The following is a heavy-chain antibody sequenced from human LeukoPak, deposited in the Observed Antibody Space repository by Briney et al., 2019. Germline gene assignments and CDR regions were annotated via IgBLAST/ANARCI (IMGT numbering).Heavy chain of an antibody. CDR2: IDPSGGST. V-gene: IGHV1-46*01. D-gene: IGHD3-10*01. Sequence: ASVKVSCKASGYTFTSYYMHWVRQAPGRGLEWMGIIDPSGGSTSYAQKFQGRVTMTRDTSTSTVYMELSSLRSEDTAVYYCARDESSYNIYWGQGTLVTVSS. CDR3: ARDESSYNIY. CDR1: GYTFTSYY. J-gene: IGHJ4*02.